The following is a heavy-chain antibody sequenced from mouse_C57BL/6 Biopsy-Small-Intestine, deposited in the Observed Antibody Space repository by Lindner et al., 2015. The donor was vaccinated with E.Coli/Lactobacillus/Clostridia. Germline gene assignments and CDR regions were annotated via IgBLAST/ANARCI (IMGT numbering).Heavy chain of an antibody. CDR2: ISGNNGNT. CDR3: AREYYYGLGSLGHFFDY. V-gene: IGHV1-81*01. CDR1: GYNFFSYG. J-gene: IGHJ4*01. Sequence: SVKVSCKTSGYNFFSYGITWVRQAPGQELEWMGWISGNNGNTNFAQKFQGRVTLTTDTSTTTVYMELRSLRSDDTAVYYCAREYYYGLGSLGHFFDYWGQGTLVTVSS. D-gene: IGHD1-1*02.